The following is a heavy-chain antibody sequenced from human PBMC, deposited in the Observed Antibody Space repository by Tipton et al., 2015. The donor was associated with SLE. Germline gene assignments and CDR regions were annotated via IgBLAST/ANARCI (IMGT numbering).Heavy chain of an antibody. Sequence: GSLRLSCAASGFSVGNNYMTWVRQAPGKGLQWVSIIYSDDDTYYSDSVKGRFTISRDNSKNTVYLQMNSLRDDDTAVYYCARGGRSDYDRAWGAFDLWGQGTLVTVSS. CDR1: GFSVGNNY. CDR2: IYSDDDT. J-gene: IGHJ3*01. CDR3: ARGGRSDYDRAWGAFDL. D-gene: IGHD5-12*01. V-gene: IGHV3-53*01.